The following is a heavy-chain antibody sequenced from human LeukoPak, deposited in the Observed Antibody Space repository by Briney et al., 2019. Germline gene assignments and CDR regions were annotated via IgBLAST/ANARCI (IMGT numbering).Heavy chain of an antibody. D-gene: IGHD1/OR15-1a*01. J-gene: IGHJ4*02. Sequence: GGSLRLSCAASGFTFTTFGIHWVRQAPGKGLEWVAAISPDGKIEYYTDSVMGRFTVSRDNSKNMIYLQMNSLRGEDSAVYFCAKINNDDDYWGQGALVTVSS. V-gene: IGHV3-30*18. CDR2: ISPDGKIE. CDR1: GFTFTTFG. CDR3: AKINNDDDY.